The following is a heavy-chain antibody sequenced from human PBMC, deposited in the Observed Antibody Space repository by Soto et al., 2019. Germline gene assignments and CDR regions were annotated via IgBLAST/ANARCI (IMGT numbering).Heavy chain of an antibody. D-gene: IGHD1-26*01. CDR2: IGPESGAT. CDR1: GYTFTGHY. J-gene: IGHJ4*02. CDR3: GRGRSGQIVVFY. V-gene: IGHV1-2*02. Sequence: GASVKVSCKASGYTFTGHYIHWVRQAPEQGPEWMGEIGPESGATRYAQKFQGRVTMTRDTSITTVYMELNNLSPDDTAVYYCGRGRSGQIVVFYWGQGTLVTVSS.